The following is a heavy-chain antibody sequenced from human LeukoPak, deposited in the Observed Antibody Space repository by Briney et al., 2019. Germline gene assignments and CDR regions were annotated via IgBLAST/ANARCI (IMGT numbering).Heavy chain of an antibody. CDR1: GGSISSYY. J-gene: IGHJ4*02. Sequence: SETLSLTCTVSGGSISSYYWSWIRQPPGKGLEWIGYICYSGSTNYNPSLKSRVTISVDTSKNQFSLKLSSVTAADTAVYYCARPRYGSGNPFDYWGQGTLVTVSS. CDR2: ICYSGST. D-gene: IGHD3-10*01. V-gene: IGHV4-59*01. CDR3: ARPRYGSGNPFDY.